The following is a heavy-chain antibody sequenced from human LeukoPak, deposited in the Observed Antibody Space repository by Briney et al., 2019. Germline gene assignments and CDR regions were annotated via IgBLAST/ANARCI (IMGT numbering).Heavy chain of an antibody. CDR3: ARVTLEQWLVGGVDY. V-gene: IGHV3-21*01. D-gene: IGHD6-19*01. CDR2: ISSSSSYI. CDR1: GFTFSSYS. Sequence: PGGSLRLSCAASGFTFSSYSMNWVRQAPGKGLEWVSSISSSSSYIYYADSVKGRFTISRDNAKNSLYLQMNSLRAEDTAVYYCARVTLEQWLVGGVDYWGQGTLVTVSS. J-gene: IGHJ4*02.